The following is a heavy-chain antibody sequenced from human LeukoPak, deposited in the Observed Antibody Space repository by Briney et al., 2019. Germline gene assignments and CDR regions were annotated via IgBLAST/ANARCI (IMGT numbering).Heavy chain of an antibody. CDR1: GFTFSSYG. V-gene: IGHV3-74*01. CDR3: AKSGLNRFDY. D-gene: IGHD2-15*01. CDR2: INSDGSRT. J-gene: IGHJ4*02. Sequence: GGSLRLSCAASGFTFSSYGMSWVRQAPGKGLVWVSRINSDGSRTSYADSVKGRFTISRDNAKNTLYLQMNSLRAEDTAVYYCAKSGLNRFDYWGQGTLVTVSS.